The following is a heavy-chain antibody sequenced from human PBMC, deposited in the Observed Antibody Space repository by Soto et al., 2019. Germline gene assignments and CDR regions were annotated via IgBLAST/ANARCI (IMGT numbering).Heavy chain of an antibody. CDR3: VKSPRVIVAAKGTLDY. CDR2: ISTSTGNT. Sequence: QVQLVQSGGEVKKPGASVKVSCKASGYTFTTVGITWVRQAPGQGLEWMGWISTSTGNTNYAQKLQDRVTWTTATSTRTAYLEMRSLTSDDTAVYYCVKSPRVIVAAKGTLDYWGQGTLVTVSS. J-gene: IGHJ4*02. CDR1: GYTFTTVG. V-gene: IGHV1-18*04. D-gene: IGHD5-12*01.